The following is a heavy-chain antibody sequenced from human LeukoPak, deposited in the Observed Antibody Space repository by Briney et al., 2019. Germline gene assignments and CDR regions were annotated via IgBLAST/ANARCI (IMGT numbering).Heavy chain of an antibody. V-gene: IGHV3-9*01. D-gene: IGHD5-18*01. CDR2: ISWNSGRI. CDR3: TRGLDRCTYGLDDAFDI. CDR1: GFTFDDYA. Sequence: GGSLRLSCAASGFTFDDYAMHWVRQAPGKGLEWVSGISWNSGRIGYADSVKGRFTISRDNAKNSLYLQMNSLRVEDTALYYCTRGLDRCTYGLDDAFDIWGQGTMVTVPS. J-gene: IGHJ3*02.